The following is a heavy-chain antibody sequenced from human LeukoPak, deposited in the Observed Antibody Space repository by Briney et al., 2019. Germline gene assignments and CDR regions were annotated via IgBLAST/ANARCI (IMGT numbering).Heavy chain of an antibody. Sequence: PSETLSLTCTASAGSISSSSHHWGWIRQSPGKGLEWIGSIYYGRTTYYNPSLNSRVTISVVTSKNQFSLQLNSVTAADTAVYYCVRHDGRGGATMGALDSWGQGSLVTVSS. CDR3: VRHDGRGGATMGALDS. CDR2: IYYGRTT. CDR1: AGSISSSSHH. V-gene: IGHV4-39*01. D-gene: IGHD4/OR15-4a*01. J-gene: IGHJ4*02.